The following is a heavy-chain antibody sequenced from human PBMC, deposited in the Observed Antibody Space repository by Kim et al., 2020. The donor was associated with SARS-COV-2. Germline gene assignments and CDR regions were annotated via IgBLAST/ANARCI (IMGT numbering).Heavy chain of an antibody. Sequence: GGSLRLSCAASGFTFSSYGMHWVRQAPGKGLEWVAVISYDGSNKYYADSVKGRFTISRDNSKNTLYLQMNSLRAEDTAVYYCARAGRYFDWLFHGFDYWG. CDR3: ARAGRYFDWLFHGFDY. J-gene: IGHJ4*01. D-gene: IGHD3-9*01. CDR2: ISYDGSNK. CDR1: GFTFSSYG. V-gene: IGHV3-33*05.